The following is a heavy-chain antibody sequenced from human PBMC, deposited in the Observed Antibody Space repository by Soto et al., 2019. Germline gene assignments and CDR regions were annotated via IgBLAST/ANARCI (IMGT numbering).Heavy chain of an antibody. J-gene: IGHJ4*02. D-gene: IGHD3-22*01. CDR2: ISGSGGST. V-gene: IGHV3-23*01. Sequence: GGPLSLSCEASGFTFSSYAMSWVRQAPGKGLEWVSAISGSGGSTYYADSVKGRFTISRDNSKNTLYLQMNSLRAEDTAVYYCAKIKALAYYYDSSGYYSSPSPKYYFDYWGQGTLVTVSS. CDR1: GFTFSSYA. CDR3: AKIKALAYYYDSSGYYSSPSPKYYFDY.